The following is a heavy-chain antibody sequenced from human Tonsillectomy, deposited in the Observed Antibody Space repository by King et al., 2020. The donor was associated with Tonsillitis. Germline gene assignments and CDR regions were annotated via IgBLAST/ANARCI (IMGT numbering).Heavy chain of an antibody. V-gene: IGHV3-48*03. CDR3: ARDSGYTIFDY. J-gene: IGHJ4*02. D-gene: IGHD5-12*01. CDR2: IGSSGRAI. CDR1: GFTFSSYE. Sequence: VQLVESGGGLVQPGGSLRLSCAASGFTFSSYEMNWVRQAPGKGLEWVSYIGSSGRAIYSADSVKGRFAISRDNAKNSLYLQMNSLRAEDTAVYYCARDSGYTIFDYWGQGTLVTVSS.